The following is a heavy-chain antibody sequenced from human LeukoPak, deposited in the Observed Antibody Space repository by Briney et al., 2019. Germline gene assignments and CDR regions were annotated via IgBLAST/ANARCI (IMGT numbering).Heavy chain of an antibody. CDR2: ISWNSGSI. CDR1: GFPLDDHA. V-gene: IGHV3-9*01. CDR3: AKAFDYSYYMDV. J-gene: IGHJ6*03. D-gene: IGHD2/OR15-2a*01. Sequence: GGSLRLSCAAPGFPLDDHATPWVRQAPGKGLEWVSGISWNSGSIGYADSVKGRFTISRDNAKNSLYLQMNSLRAEDTALYYCAKAFDYSYYMDVWGKGTTVTVSS.